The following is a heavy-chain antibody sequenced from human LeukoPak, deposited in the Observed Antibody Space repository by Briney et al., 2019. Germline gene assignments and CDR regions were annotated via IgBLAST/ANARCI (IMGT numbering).Heavy chain of an antibody. J-gene: IGHJ3*01. Sequence: GGSLRLSCAASGFMFGDYGMHWVRQPTGKGLEWVSAIGVTGDTYYAGSVKGRFTTSRENAKNSLYLQLNSLRAGDTAVYYCARGFVHAFDLWGQGTMVTVSS. D-gene: IGHD3-16*02. V-gene: IGHV3-13*04. CDR1: GFMFGDYG. CDR2: IGVTGDT. CDR3: ARGFVHAFDL.